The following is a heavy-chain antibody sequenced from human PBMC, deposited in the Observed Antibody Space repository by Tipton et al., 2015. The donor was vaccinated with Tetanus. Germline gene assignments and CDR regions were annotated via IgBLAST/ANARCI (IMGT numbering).Heavy chain of an antibody. CDR2: ISNSGST. CDR1: GGSISSDGAY. CDR3: ARPEASGRARGFDI. D-gene: IGHD3-10*01. J-gene: IGHJ3*02. V-gene: IGHV4-31*03. Sequence: TLSLTCTVSGGSISSDGAYWSWIRQHPGEGLEWIGYISNSGSTYYNPSLKSRVTISVDTSQKQISLKVNSVTAADTAVYYCARPEASGRARGFDIWGQGTKVTVSP.